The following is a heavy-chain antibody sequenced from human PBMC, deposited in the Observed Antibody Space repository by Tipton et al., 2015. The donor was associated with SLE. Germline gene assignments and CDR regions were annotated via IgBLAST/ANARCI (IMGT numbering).Heavy chain of an antibody. J-gene: IGHJ4*02. V-gene: IGHV3-30-3*01. CDR3: ARDQYSSGWADY. CDR1: GFTFRSYA. CDR2: ISYDGSNK. Sequence: SLRLSCAASGFTFRSYAMHWVRQAPGKGLEWVAVISYDGSNKYYADSVKGRFTISRDNSKNTLYLQMNSLRAEDTAVYYCARDQYSSGWADYWGQGTLVTVSS. D-gene: IGHD6-19*01.